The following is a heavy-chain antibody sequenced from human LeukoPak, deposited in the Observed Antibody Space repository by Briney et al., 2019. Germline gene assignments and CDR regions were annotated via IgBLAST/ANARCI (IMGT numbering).Heavy chain of an antibody. J-gene: IGHJ4*02. CDR3: ARQQTYRAAADF. CDR2: IYPGDSET. V-gene: IGHV5-51*01. CDR1: GYIFTSHW. D-gene: IGHD6-13*01. Sequence: GESLKISCKGTGYIFTSHWIGGVRQMPGKGLEWMGIIYPGDSETKYSPSFQGQVPISADKSIGTAYLQWSSLKASDTAMYFCARQQTYRAAADFWGQGTLVTVSS.